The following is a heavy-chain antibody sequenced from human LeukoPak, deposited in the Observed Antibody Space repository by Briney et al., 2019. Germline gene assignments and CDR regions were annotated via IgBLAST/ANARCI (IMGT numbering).Heavy chain of an antibody. D-gene: IGHD3-9*01. CDR3: TREASLTSHYIGYWFFDL. CDR2: IWYDGSNK. J-gene: IGHJ2*01. Sequence: GGSLRPSCAASGFTFNTYGMHWVRRVPGKGLEWVSVIWYDGSNKRYADSVKGRFITSRDNSKNTLYLQINNLRAEDTAIYYCTREASLTSHYIGYWFFDLWGRGAQVTVSS. V-gene: IGHV3-33*01. CDR1: GFTFNTYG.